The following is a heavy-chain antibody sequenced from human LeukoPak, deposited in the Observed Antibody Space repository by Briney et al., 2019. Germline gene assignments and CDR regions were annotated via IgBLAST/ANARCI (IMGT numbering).Heavy chain of an antibody. CDR1: GGTFSSYA. Sequence: GSSVKVSCKASGGTFSSYAISWVRQAPGQGLEWMGRIIPILGITNSAQRFQGRVTTTADKSTNTAYMELSSLRSDDTAMYYCARPQIPATDTYFQHWGQGTLVTVSS. J-gene: IGHJ1*01. CDR2: IIPILGIT. CDR3: ARPQIPATDTYFQH. V-gene: IGHV1-69*04. D-gene: IGHD6-13*01.